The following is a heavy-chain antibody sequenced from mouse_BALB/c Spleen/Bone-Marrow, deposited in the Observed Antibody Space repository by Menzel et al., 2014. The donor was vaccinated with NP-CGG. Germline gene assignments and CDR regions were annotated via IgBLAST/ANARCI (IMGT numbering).Heavy chain of an antibody. CDR3: ARDRGTTRAMDY. V-gene: IGHV2-9*02. Sequence: VQVVESGPGLVAPSQSLSITCTVSGFSLTSYGVHWVRQPPGKGLEWLGVIWAGGSTNYNSALMSRLSISKDNSKSQVFLKMNSLQTDDTAMHYCARDRGTTRAMDYWGQGTSVTVSS. D-gene: IGHD1-1*01. CDR1: GFSLTSYG. CDR2: IWAGGST. J-gene: IGHJ4*01.